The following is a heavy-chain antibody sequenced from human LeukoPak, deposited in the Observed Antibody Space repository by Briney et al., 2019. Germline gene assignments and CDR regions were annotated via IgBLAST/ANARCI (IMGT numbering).Heavy chain of an antibody. CDR2: INPNSGDT. D-gene: IGHD3-10*01. V-gene: IGHV1-2*02. CDR1: GYTFTGYY. Sequence: ASVKVSCKASGYTFTGYYMHWVRQAPGQGLEWMGWINPNSGDTNYAQKFQGRVTMTRDTSISTAYMELSRLRSDDTAVYYCAREGSFTMVRGLIPYWGQGTLVTVSS. CDR3: AREGSFTMVRGLIPY. J-gene: IGHJ4*02.